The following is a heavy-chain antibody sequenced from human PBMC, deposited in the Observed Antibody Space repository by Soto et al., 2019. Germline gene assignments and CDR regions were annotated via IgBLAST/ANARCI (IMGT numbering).Heavy chain of an antibody. J-gene: IGHJ4*02. V-gene: IGHV3-11*01. CDR3: ARDSGRCDSGFDS. D-gene: IGHD2-15*01. CDR1: GFTFSDYF. CDR2: ISSSGTTI. Sequence: QVQLVESGGGLVKPGGSLRLSCAASGFTFSDYFMTWIRQAPGKGLEWVSYISSSGTTIFYADSVQGRFTITRDNAKKSIYLEINRLRAEDTAVYNCARDSGRCDSGFDSWGQGTLVTVSS.